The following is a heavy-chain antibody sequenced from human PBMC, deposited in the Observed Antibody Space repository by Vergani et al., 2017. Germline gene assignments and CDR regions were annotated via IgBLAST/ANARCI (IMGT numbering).Heavy chain of an antibody. CDR3: AREYYDILTGSHDPSFDY. Sequence: QVQLVQSGAEVKKPGSSVKVSCKASGGTFSSYAISWVRQAPGQGLEWMGGIIPIFGTANYAQKFQGRVTFTADESTSTAYMELSSLRSEDTAVYYCAREYYDILTGSHDPSFDYWGQGTLVTVSS. J-gene: IGHJ4*02. CDR2: IIPIFGTA. V-gene: IGHV1-69*01. CDR1: GGTFSSYA. D-gene: IGHD3-9*01.